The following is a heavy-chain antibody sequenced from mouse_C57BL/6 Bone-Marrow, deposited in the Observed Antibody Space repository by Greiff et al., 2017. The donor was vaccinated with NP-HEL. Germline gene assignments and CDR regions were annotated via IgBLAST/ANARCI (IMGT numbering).Heavy chain of an antibody. CDR1: GYTFTNYW. V-gene: IGHV1-63*01. J-gene: IGHJ2*01. CDR3: ARWGGYFDY. CDR2: IYPGGGYT. Sequence: VKLQESGAELVRPGTSVKMSCKASGYTFTNYWIGWAKQRPGHGLEWIGDIYPGGGYTNYNEKFKGKATLTADKSSSTAYMQFSSLTSEDSAIYYCARWGGYFDYWGQGTTLTVSS.